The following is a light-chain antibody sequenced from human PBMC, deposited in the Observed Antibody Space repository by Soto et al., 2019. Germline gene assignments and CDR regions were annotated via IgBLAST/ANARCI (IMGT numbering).Light chain of an antibody. J-gene: IGKJ2*01. CDR2: LGS. V-gene: IGKV2-28*01. CDR1: QSLLHSNGRTF. Sequence: DIVVTQSPLSLPVTPGEPASISCRSGQSLLHSNGRTFLAWYLQKTGQSPQILIYLGSNRASGVPDRFSGSVSGRDFTLHISRVEAEDVGVYYCMQALQTPYTFGQGTKLEI. CDR3: MQALQTPYT.